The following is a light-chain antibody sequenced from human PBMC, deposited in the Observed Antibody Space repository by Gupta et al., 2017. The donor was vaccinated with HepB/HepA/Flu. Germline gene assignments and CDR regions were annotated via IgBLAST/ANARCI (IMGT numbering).Light chain of an antibody. CDR2: GAS. CDR1: QGIGNY. CDR3: QKDNSAPRT. Sequence: DIQMTQSPSSLSASVGDRVTITCRASQGIGNYLAWYQQKPGKVPKLLIYGASILQSGVPSRFSGSGSGTDFTLTIRSLQPADVATYYCQKDNSAPRTFGQGTKVEI. J-gene: IGKJ1*01. V-gene: IGKV1-27*01.